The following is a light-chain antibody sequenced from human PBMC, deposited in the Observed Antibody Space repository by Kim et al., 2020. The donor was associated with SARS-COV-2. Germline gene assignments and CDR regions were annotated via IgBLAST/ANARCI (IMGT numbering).Light chain of an antibody. CDR3: QQRSNWPPAFT. CDR2: DAS. V-gene: IGKV3-11*01. CDR1: QSLICY. J-gene: IGKJ3*01. Sequence: PGERAALSCRASQSLICYLAWYQHKPGQTPRLLIYDASTRATGIPARFSGSGSGTDFTLTINSLDPEDFAIYYCQQRSNWPPAFTFGPGTKVDIK.